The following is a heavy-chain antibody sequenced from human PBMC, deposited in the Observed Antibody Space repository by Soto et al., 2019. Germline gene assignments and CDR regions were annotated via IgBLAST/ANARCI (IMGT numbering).Heavy chain of an antibody. J-gene: IGHJ4*02. CDR1: GFTFSDYY. CDR3: ARGRITMVRGVILPPRPLDY. V-gene: IGHV3-11*01. D-gene: IGHD3-10*01. CDR2: ISSSGSTI. Sequence: PGGSLRLSCAASGFTFSDYYMSWIRQAPGKGLEWVSYISSSGSTIYYADSVKGRFAISRDNVKNSLYLQMNSLRAEDTAVYYCARGRITMVRGVILPPRPLDYWGQGTLVTVSS.